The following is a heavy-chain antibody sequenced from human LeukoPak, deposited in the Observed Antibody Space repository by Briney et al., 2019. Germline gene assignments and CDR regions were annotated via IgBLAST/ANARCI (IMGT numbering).Heavy chain of an antibody. Sequence: GESLKISCKGSGYSFTGYWIGWVRQMPGKGLEWMGIIYPGDSDTRYSPSFQGQVTISADKSISTAYLQWSSLKASDTAMYYCARHPGYSYGYSSYSDYWGQGTLVTVSS. CDR3: ARHPGYSYGYSSYSDY. CDR2: IYPGDSDT. D-gene: IGHD5-18*01. J-gene: IGHJ4*02. V-gene: IGHV5-51*01. CDR1: GYSFTGYW.